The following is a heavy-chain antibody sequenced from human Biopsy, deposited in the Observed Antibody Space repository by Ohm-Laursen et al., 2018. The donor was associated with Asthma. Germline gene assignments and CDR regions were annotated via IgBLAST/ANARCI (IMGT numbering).Heavy chain of an antibody. V-gene: IGHV4-31*02. CDR2: IYYSGST. CDR1: GDSISSRGGHY. D-gene: IGHD5-12*01. CDR3: ARDRSYSGSAGFGHYYGMDV. Sequence: SQTLSLTWTVSGDSISSRGGHYWSWIRQHPGKGLEWIGYIYYSGSTYYNPSLKSRVTISVDTSKNQFSLKVRSVTAADTAVYYCARDRSYSGSAGFGHYYGMDVWGQGTTVTVSS. J-gene: IGHJ6*02.